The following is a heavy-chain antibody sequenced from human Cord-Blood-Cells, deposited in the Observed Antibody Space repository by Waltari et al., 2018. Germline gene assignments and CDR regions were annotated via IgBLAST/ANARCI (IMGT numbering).Heavy chain of an antibody. CDR3: ARGGSLGIINSLSWYFDL. J-gene: IGHJ2*01. V-gene: IGHV1-2*02. CDR2: INPNSGGK. Sequence: QVQLVQSGAEVKKPGASVKVSCKASGYTFTGYYMHWVRQAPGQGLEWMGWINPNSGGKNYAQKFQGRVTMTRETSISTAYMELSRLRSDDTAVYYCARGGSLGIINSLSWYFDLWGRGTLVTVSS. D-gene: IGHD3-16*01. CDR1: GYTFTGYY.